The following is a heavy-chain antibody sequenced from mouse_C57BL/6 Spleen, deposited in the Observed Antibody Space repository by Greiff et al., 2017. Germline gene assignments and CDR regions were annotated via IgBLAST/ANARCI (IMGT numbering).Heavy chain of an antibody. V-gene: IGHV5-17*01. D-gene: IGHD1-1*01. J-gene: IGHJ4*01. CDR3: ARFITTVVATGDY. Sequence: DVMLVESGGGLVKPGGSLKLSCAASGFTFSDYGMHWVRQAPEKGLEWVAYISSGSSTIYYADTVKGRFTISRDNAKNTLFLQMTSLRSEDTAMYYCARFITTVVATGDYWGQGTSVTVSS. CDR2: ISSGSSTI. CDR1: GFTFSDYG.